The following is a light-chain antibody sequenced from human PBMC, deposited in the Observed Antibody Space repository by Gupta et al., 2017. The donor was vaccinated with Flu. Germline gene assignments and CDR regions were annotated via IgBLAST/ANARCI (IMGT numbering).Light chain of an antibody. V-gene: IGKV3-20*01. Sequence: EIVLTQSPGTLSLSPGERATLSCRASQSVSSSYLAWYQQKPGQAPRLLIYGASSRATGSPDRFSGSGYGTDFTLTSSRREPEDFAVYYGQQYCSSITFGGGTKVEIK. J-gene: IGKJ4*01. CDR1: QSVSSSY. CDR3: QQYCSSIT. CDR2: GAS.